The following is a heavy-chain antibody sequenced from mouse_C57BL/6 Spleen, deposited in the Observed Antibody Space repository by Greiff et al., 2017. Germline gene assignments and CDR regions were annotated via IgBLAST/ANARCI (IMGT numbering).Heavy chain of an antibody. J-gene: IGHJ2*01. CDR2: IDPENGDT. V-gene: IGHV14-4*01. CDR3: TTDGNYESYFDY. D-gene: IGHD2-1*01. CDR1: GFNIKDDY. Sequence: EVKLQQSGAELVRPGASVKLSCTASGFNIKDDYMHWVKQRPEQGLEWIGWIDPENGDTEYASKFQGKATITADTSSNTAYLQLSSLTSEDTAVYYCTTDGNYESYFDYWGQGTTLTVSS.